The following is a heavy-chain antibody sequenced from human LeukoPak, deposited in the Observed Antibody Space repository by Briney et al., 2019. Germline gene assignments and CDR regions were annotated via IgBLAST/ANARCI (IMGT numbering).Heavy chain of an antibody. J-gene: IGHJ1*01. CDR2: ITPMFGTA. V-gene: IGHV1-69*13. D-gene: IGHD2-21*01. CDR1: GGTFSSYA. CDR3: ARDSSEFRSLIPH. Sequence: ASVKVSCKASGGTFSSYAISWVRQAPGQGLEWMGGITPMFGTAKYAQKFQGRVTITAGESTSTAYMELSSLRSEDTAVYYCARDSSEFRSLIPHWGQGTLVTVSS.